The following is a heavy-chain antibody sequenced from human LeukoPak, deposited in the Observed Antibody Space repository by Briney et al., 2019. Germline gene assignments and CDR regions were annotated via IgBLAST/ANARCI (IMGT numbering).Heavy chain of an antibody. D-gene: IGHD6-19*01. CDR2: ISGSGGST. CDR3: ARALDSSGWYEVLFDY. V-gene: IGHV3-23*01. J-gene: IGHJ4*02. Sequence: PGGSLRLSCAASGFTFSNCAMSWVRQAPGKRLEWVSEISGSGGSTYYADPVKGRFTISRDNTKNTLYLQMNSPRAEDTAVYFCARALDSSGWYEVLFDYWGQGTLVTVSS. CDR1: GFTFSNCA.